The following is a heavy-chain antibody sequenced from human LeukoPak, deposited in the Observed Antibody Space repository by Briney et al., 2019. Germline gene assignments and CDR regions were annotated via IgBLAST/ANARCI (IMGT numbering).Heavy chain of an antibody. CDR3: ARAPIAARPAPFDY. V-gene: IGHV1-46*01. CDR2: INPSGGST. CDR1: GYTFTNYY. J-gene: IGHJ4*02. Sequence: ASVKVPCKSSGYTFTNYYMHWVRQAPGQGLEWMGIINPSGGSTSYAQKFQGRVTMTRDTSTSTVYMELSSLRSEDTAVYYCARAPIAARPAPFDYWGQGTLVTVSS. D-gene: IGHD6-6*01.